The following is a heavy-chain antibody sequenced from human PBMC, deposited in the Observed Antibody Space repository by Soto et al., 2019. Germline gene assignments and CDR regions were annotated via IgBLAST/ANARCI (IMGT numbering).Heavy chain of an antibody. J-gene: IGHJ6*02. V-gene: IGHV3-30*18. CDR3: AKSLGDASSGMDV. CDR2: ISYDGSNK. D-gene: IGHD3-3*01. Sequence: GGSLRLSCAASGFTFSSYGMHWVRQAPGKGLEWVAVISYDGSNKYYADSVKGRFTISRDNSKNTLYLQMNSLRAEDTAVYYCAKSLGDASSGMDVWGQGTTVTVSS. CDR1: GFTFSSYG.